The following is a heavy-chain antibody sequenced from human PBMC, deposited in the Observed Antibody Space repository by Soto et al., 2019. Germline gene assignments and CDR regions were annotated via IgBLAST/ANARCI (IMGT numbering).Heavy chain of an antibody. CDR3: VRPRPSGENYGMDV. J-gene: IGHJ6*02. D-gene: IGHD3-16*01. V-gene: IGHV3-53*01. CDR2: LYTEGTT. Sequence: GGSLRLSCVASGLTVSHNYMAWVRQAPEMGLEWVSILYTEGTTYYADSVKGRFTISRDSSKNTLFLQMNSLRAEDTAVYYCVRPRPSGENYGMDVWGQGTTVTVSS. CDR1: GLTVSHNY.